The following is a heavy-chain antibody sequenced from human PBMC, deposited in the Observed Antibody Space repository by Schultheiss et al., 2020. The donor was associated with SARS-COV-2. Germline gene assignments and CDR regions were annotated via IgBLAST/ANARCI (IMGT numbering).Heavy chain of an antibody. Sequence: ASVKVSCKASGYTFTGYYMHWVRQAPGQGLEWMGWINPNSGGTNYAQKFQGWVTMTRDTSISTAYMELSRLRSDDTAVYYCARERSRSPRPIKMERQGIYGMDVWGQGTTVTVSS. CDR1: GYTFTGYY. D-gene: IGHD1-1*01. J-gene: IGHJ6*02. V-gene: IGHV1-2*04. CDR3: ARERSRSPRPIKMERQGIYGMDV. CDR2: INPNSGGT.